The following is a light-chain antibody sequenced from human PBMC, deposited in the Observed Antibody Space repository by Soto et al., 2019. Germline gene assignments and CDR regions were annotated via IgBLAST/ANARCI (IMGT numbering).Light chain of an antibody. V-gene: IGKV3-11*01. Sequence: EIVLTQSPATLSLSPGERATLSCRASPSVSSYLAWYQQKPGQAPRLLIYDASNRATGIPARFSGSGSGTDFTLTISSLEPEDFAVYYGQQRSNWPYITFGQGTRREIK. CDR1: PSVSSY. CDR3: QQRSNWPYIT. J-gene: IGKJ5*01. CDR2: DAS.